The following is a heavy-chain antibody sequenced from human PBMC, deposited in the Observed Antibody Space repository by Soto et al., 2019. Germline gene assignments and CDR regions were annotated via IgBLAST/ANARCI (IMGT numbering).Heavy chain of an antibody. V-gene: IGHV1-69*12. CDR2: IIPIFVTA. Sequence: QVQLVQSGAEVKKPGSSVKVSCKASGGTFSSYAISWVRQAPGQGLEWMGGIIPIFVTADYGQKFQGRVAITADEPTSTTYMDLSSQRSEHTAVYYCARPPSHYYSCGIDVWGQGTTVTVSS. J-gene: IGHJ6*02. CDR1: GGTFSSYA. CDR3: ARPPSHYYSCGIDV. D-gene: IGHD7-27*01.